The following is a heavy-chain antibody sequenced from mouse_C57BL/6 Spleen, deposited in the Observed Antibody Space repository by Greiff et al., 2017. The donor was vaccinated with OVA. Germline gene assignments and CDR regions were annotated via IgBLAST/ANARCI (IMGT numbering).Heavy chain of an antibody. D-gene: IGHD1-1*01. CDR2: ISSGGSYT. CDR1: GFTFSSYG. J-gene: IGHJ4*01. V-gene: IGHV5-6*01. CDR3: ASITTVVARNAMDY. Sequence: EVKLVESGGDLVKPGGSLKLSCAASGFTFSSYGMSWVRQTPDKRLEWVATISSGGSYTYYPDSVKGRFTISRDNAKNTLYLQMSSLKSEDTAMDDCASITTVVARNAMDYWGQGTSVTVSS.